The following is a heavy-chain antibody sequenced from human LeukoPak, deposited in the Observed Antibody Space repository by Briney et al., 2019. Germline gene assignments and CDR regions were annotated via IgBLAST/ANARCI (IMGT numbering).Heavy chain of an antibody. Sequence: SVKVSCKASGGTFSSYAISWVRQAPGQGLEWMGGIIPIFGTANYAQKFQGRATITTDESTSTAYMELSSLRSEDTAVYYCASSSSHRWGYYYYYMDVWGKGTTVTVSS. CDR1: GGTFSSYA. CDR3: ASSSSHRWGYYYYYMDV. D-gene: IGHD6-6*01. V-gene: IGHV1-69*05. CDR2: IIPIFGTA. J-gene: IGHJ6*03.